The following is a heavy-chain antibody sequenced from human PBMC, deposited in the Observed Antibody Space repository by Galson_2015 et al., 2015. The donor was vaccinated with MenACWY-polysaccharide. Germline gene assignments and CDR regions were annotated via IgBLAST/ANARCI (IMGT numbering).Heavy chain of an antibody. D-gene: IGHD6-19*01. V-gene: IGHV3-74*01. Sequence: SLRLSCAASGFTFSIYWMNWVRQAPGKGLVWVSRINSDGSTSYADSVKGRFTMSRDNAKNTVYLQMNSLRAEDTAVYYCVREGENAVAGTLDIWGQGTMVTVSS. CDR3: VREGENAVAGTLDI. CDR2: INSDGST. CDR1: GFTFSIYW. J-gene: IGHJ3*02.